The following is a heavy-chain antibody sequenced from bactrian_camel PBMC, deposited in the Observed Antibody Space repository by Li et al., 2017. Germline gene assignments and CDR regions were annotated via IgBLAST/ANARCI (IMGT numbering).Heavy chain of an antibody. V-gene: IGHV3S6*01. CDR3: AGSGSLPCGGYYPNPTLTT. Sequence: HVQLVESGGGSVQSGGSLRLSCVVSGYTDKSSCMAWFRQTPGKAREGIAGTDRTGRGTYYAGSVKGRFTISQDSAKNTMYLQMNSLKPEDTAMYYCAGSGSLPCGGYYPNPTLTTGARGPRSPSP. J-gene: IGHJ4*01. D-gene: IGHD2*01. CDR2: TDRTGRGT. CDR1: GYTDKSSC.